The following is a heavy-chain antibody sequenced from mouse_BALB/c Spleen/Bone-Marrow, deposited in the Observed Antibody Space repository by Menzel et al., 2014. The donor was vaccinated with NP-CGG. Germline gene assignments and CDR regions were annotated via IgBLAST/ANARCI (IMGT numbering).Heavy chain of an antibody. D-gene: IGHD2-4*01. CDR3: ARSDYDDAMDY. J-gene: IGHJ4*01. CDR1: GYTFTSYT. CDR2: INPSSGYT. Sequence: QVQLKESAAELARPGASVKMSCKASGYTFTSYTMHWVKQRPGQGLEWIGYINPSSGYTEYNQKFKDKTTLTADKSSSTAYMRLSSLTSEDSAVYYCARSDYDDAMDYWGQGTSVTVSS. V-gene: IGHV1-4*02.